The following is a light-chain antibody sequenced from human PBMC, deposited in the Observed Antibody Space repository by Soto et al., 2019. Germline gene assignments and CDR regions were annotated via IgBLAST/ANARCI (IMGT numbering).Light chain of an antibody. CDR2: DAS. J-gene: IGKJ3*01. V-gene: IGKV1-5*01. Sequence: DLERPQPNTTLPGSVGDRLPITCRAGQSISSWLAWYQQKPGQAPKLLTYDASSLQNGVPSRFRGAESGTEFTLTISSLQPEDFTPYYCQQTYIIPIPFCPGA. CDR1: QSISSW. CDR3: QQTYIIPIP.